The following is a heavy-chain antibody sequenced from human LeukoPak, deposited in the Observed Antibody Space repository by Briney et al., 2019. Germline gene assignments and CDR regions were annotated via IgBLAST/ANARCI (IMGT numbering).Heavy chain of an antibody. CDR1: GYTLTQLS. Sequence: ASVKVSCKVSGYTLTQLSMHWVRQAPGKGLEWMGGFDPEDGQTIYAQKFQGRVTMTEHTSTDTAYMELSSLRSEDTAVYYCARGATQMSYYDFWTGYYTLDNAFDIWGQGTMVTVSS. CDR3: ARGATQMSYYDFWTGYYTLDNAFDI. D-gene: IGHD3-3*01. V-gene: IGHV1-24*01. J-gene: IGHJ3*02. CDR2: FDPEDGQT.